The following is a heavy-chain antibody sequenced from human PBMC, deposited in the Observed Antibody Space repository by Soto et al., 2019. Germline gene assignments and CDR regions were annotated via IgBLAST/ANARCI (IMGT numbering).Heavy chain of an antibody. CDR1: GYTFSGYN. CDR2: INPNSGAT. CDR3: ARDLLWSAQKPIDF. V-gene: IGHV1-2*02. J-gene: IGHJ4*02. Sequence: ASVKVSCKASGYTFSGYNTHWVRQAPGQGLEWMGWINPNSGATNFARKFQGRVSMTRDTSIGTAYMELTNLTSDATAVYFCARDLLWSAQKPIDFWGQGPLVTVSS. D-gene: IGHD2-21*01.